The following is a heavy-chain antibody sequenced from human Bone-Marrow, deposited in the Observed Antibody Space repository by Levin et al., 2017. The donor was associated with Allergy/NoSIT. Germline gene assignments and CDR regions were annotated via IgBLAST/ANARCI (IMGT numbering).Heavy chain of an antibody. CDR3: ARGDYHDSRAYCGC. CDR2: VSAHNGNT. D-gene: IGHD3-22*01. Sequence: GGSLRLSCKASGYIFNLYGIAWVRQAPGQGLEWMGWVSAHNGNTDYAQKFQDRVTMTTDTSTSTVYMEVRSLRSDDTAVYYCARGDYHDSRAYCGCWGQGTPV. J-gene: IGHJ4*02. CDR1: GYIFNLYG. V-gene: IGHV1-18*01.